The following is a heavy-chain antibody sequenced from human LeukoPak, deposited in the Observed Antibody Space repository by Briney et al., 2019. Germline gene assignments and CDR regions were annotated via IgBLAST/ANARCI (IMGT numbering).Heavy chain of an antibody. CDR3: AKDLPGDPDDQYYGMDV. CDR1: GFTFSSYA. CDR2: ISGSGGRT. D-gene: IGHD4-17*01. J-gene: IGHJ6*02. Sequence: AGGSLRLSCAASGFTFSSYAMSWVRQAPGKGLECVSAISGSGGRTYYAASVKGRFTISRDNSKNTLHLQLNSLRAEDTALYYCAKDLPGDPDDQYYGMDVWGQGTTVTVSS. V-gene: IGHV3-23*01.